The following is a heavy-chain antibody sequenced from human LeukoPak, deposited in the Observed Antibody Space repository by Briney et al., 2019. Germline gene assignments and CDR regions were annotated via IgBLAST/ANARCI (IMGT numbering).Heavy chain of an antibody. CDR1: GGSISSSSYY. CDR2: IYYSGST. CDR3: AGLRYFDWLLSGGVY. V-gene: IGHV4-39*01. D-gene: IGHD3-9*01. Sequence: PSETLSLTCTVSGGSISSSSYYWGWIRQPPGKGLEWIGSIYYSGSTYYNPSLKSRVTISVDTSKNQFSLKLSSVTAADTAVYYCAGLRYFDWLLSGGVYWGQGTLVTVSS. J-gene: IGHJ4*02.